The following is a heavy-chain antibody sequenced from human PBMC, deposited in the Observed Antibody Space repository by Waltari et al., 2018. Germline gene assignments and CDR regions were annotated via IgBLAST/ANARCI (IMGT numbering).Heavy chain of an antibody. J-gene: IGHJ4*02. Sequence: QVQLVQSGAEVKKTGASVKVSCKASGGTFSSYDISWVRQAPGQGLEWMGGIIPIFGTANYAQKFQGRVTITADESTSTAYMELSSLRSEDTAVYYCARGGYDILTGSLDYWGQGTLVTVSS. D-gene: IGHD3-9*01. V-gene: IGHV1-69*01. CDR3: ARGGYDILTGSLDY. CDR1: GGTFSSYD. CDR2: IIPIFGTA.